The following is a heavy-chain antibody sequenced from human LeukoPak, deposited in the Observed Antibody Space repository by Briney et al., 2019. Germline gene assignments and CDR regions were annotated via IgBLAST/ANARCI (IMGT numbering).Heavy chain of an antibody. CDR2: INPNSGGT. D-gene: IGHD3-22*01. CDR3: ARVTYSSGYYPFDY. J-gene: IGHJ4*02. V-gene: IGHV1-2*02. CDR1: GYTFTGYY. Sequence: ASVKVSCKASGYTFTGYYMHWVRQAPGQGLERMGWINPNSGGTNYAQKFQGRVTMTRDTSISTAYMELSRLRSDDTAVYYCARVTYSSGYYPFDYWGQGTLVTVSS.